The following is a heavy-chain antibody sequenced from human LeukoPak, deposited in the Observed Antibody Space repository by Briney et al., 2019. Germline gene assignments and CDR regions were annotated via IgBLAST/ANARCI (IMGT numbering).Heavy chain of an antibody. CDR3: ARDRGFVSYYYGSGSFDY. CDR2: ISAYNGNT. D-gene: IGHD3-10*01. V-gene: IGHV1-18*01. J-gene: IGHJ4*02. Sequence: ASVKVSCKASGYTFTSYGISWVRQAPGQGLEWMGWISAYNGNTNYAQKLQGRVTMTTDTSTSTAYMELRSLRSDDTAVYYCARDRGFVSYYYGSGSFDYWGQGTLVTVSS. CDR1: GYTFTSYG.